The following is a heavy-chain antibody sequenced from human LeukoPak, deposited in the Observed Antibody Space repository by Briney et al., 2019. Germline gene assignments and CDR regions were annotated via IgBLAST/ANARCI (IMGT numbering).Heavy chain of an antibody. CDR1: GFTFSSYA. V-gene: IGHV3-23*01. CDR2: ISGSGDNT. Sequence: GGSLRLSCAASGFTFSSYAMSWVRQVPGKGLEWVSVISGSGDNTYYADSVKGRFTISRDNSKNMLYLQMNSLRAEDTAVYYCARDQLPTRARYYYDTQWYFDLWGRGTLVTVSS. J-gene: IGHJ2*01. CDR3: ARDQLPTRARYYYDTQWYFDL. D-gene: IGHD3-22*01.